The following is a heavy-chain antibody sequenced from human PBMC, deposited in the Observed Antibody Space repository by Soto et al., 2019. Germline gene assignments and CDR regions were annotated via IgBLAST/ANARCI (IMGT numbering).Heavy chain of an antibody. V-gene: IGHV4-59*08. D-gene: IGHD3-10*01. CDR3: ARRDGSGSYYFDY. CDR2: IYYSGST. CDR1: GGSISSYC. Sequence: SETLSLTCTVSGGSISSYCWSWIRQPPGKGLEWIGYIYYSGSTNYNPSLKSRVTISVDTSKNQFSLKLSSVTAADTAVYYCARRDGSGSYYFDYWGQGTLVTVSS. J-gene: IGHJ4*02.